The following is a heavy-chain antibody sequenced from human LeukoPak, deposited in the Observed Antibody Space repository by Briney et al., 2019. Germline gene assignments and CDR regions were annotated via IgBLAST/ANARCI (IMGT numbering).Heavy chain of an antibody. CDR1: GGTFSSYA. CDR2: IIPIFGTA. J-gene: IGHJ3*02. D-gene: IGHD6-19*01. Sequence: SVKVSCKXSGGTFSSYAISWVRQAPGQGLEWMGRIIPIFGTANHAQKFQGRVTITTDESTSTAYMELSSLRSEDTAVYYCARVDQWLVPGAFDIWGQGTMVTVSS. CDR3: ARVDQWLVPGAFDI. V-gene: IGHV1-69*05.